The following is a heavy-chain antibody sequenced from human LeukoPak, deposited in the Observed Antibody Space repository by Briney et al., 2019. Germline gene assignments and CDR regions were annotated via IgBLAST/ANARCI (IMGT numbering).Heavy chain of an antibody. CDR2: VHPNDSDN. CDR1: GYIHTDYY. V-gene: IGHV1-69-2*01. Sequence: VHISRQFSGYIHTDYYFHWLQPPRAKGVAGVGLVHPNDSDNIYAKKVQGRVTITADTSTDTAYMELSSLRSEDTAVYYCATVGRWGSRVDYWGQGTLVTVSS. CDR3: ATVGRWGSRVDY. D-gene: IGHD7-27*01. J-gene: IGHJ4*02.